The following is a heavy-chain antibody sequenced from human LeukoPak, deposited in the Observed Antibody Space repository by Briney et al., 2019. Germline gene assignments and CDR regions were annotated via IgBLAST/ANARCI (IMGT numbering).Heavy chain of an antibody. D-gene: IGHD3-10*01. CDR1: GFTVSSNY. Sequence: GGSLRLSCAASGFTVSSNYMSWVRQAPGKGLEWVSVLYTGGSTYYADSVKGRFTISRDNSKNTLYLQMNSLRAEDTAVYYCARDDSGSFDYWGQGTLVTVSS. CDR2: LYTGGST. J-gene: IGHJ4*02. CDR3: ARDDSGSFDY. V-gene: IGHV3-66*01.